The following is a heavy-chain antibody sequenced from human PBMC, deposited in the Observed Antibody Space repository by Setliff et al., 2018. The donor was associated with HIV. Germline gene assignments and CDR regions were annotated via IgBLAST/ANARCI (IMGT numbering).Heavy chain of an antibody. Sequence: PSETLSLTCSVFDGYINSGHFYWNWIRQPAGKALEWIRRINTSGRTNYNPSLRSRVTISVDTSSNQISLWLRSVTAADTAVYYCARGTIEYWGQGMLVTVSS. D-gene: IGHD1-7*01. J-gene: IGHJ4*02. V-gene: IGHV4-61*02. CDR2: INTSGRT. CDR1: DGYINSGHFY. CDR3: ARGTIEY.